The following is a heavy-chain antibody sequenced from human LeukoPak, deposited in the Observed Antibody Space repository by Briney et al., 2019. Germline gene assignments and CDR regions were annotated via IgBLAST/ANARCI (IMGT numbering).Heavy chain of an antibody. CDR1: GFTFNTHA. V-gene: IGHV3-23*01. Sequence: PGGSLRLSCAASGFTFNTHAMSWVRQAPEKGLEWVSSLTRTGRTTYYADSVKGRFTISRDNLKNTVYLQMNSLRGEDTAIYYCAKGRPNFYEASGSYYKMKGDFWGQGTLVTVSS. D-gene: IGHD3-10*01. J-gene: IGHJ4*02. CDR3: AKGRPNFYEASGSYYKMKGDF. CDR2: LTRTGRTT.